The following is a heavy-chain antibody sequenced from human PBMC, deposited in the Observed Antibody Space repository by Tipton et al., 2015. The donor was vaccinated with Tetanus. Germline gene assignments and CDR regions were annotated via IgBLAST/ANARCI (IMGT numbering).Heavy chain of an antibody. J-gene: IGHJ4*02. Sequence: TLSLTCDVSGGSISSAGYSWSWIRQPPGKGLEWIGFIYHNGGTYYNPSLKSRATISVDRSKNQFSLKLSSVTAADTAVYFCARGGSMVHGVILQDHFYYWGQGTLVTVSS. CDR2: IYHNGGT. V-gene: IGHV4-30-2*01. D-gene: IGHD3-10*01. CDR1: GGSISSAGYS. CDR3: ARGGSMVHGVILQDHFYY.